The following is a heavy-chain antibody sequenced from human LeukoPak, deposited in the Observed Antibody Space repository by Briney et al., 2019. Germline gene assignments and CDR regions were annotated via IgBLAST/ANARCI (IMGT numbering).Heavy chain of an antibody. J-gene: IGHJ4*02. CDR1: GFTVSSNY. V-gene: IGHV3-23*01. CDR2: ISSASGSI. CDR3: AKEAPSY. Sequence: PGGSLRLSCAASGFTVSSNYMSWVRQAPGKGLEWVSYISSASGSIYYADSVKGRFTISRDNSKNTLYLQMNSLRAEDTAVYYCAKEAPSYWGQGTLVTVSS.